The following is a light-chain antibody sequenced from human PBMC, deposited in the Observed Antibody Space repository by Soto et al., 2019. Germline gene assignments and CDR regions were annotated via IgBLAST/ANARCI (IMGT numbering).Light chain of an antibody. V-gene: IGKV3D-20*02. J-gene: IGKJ1*01. CDR2: DAS. Sequence: EIVLTQSPGTLSLSPRERATLSCMASQSVSSSYLAWYQQKPGQAPRLLIYDASNRATGIPARFSGSGSGTDFTLTISSLEPEDFAVYYCQQRSSWPWTFGQGTKVDIK. CDR3: QQRSSWPWT. CDR1: QSVSSSY.